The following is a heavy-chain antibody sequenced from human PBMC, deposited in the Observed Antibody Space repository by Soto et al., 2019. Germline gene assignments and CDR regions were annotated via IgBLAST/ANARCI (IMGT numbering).Heavy chain of an antibody. V-gene: IGHV1-3*01. CDR1: GYTFTSYA. D-gene: IGHD4-17*01. CDR2: INAGNGNT. CDR3: AGVHLPTTAYGMDV. Sequence: ASVKVSCKASGYTFTSYAMLWVRQAPGQRLEWMGWINAGNGNTKYSQKFQGRVTITRDTSASTAYMELSSLRSEDTAVYYCAGVHLPTTAYGMDVWAQGTTVTVSS. J-gene: IGHJ6*02.